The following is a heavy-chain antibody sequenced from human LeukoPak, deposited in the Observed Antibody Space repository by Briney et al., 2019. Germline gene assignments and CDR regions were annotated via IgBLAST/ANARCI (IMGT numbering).Heavy chain of an antibody. CDR3: ASREGYYYDSSGYLNY. V-gene: IGHV3-11*01. CDR1: GFTFSDYY. D-gene: IGHD3-22*01. J-gene: IGHJ4*02. CDR2: ISSSGSTI. Sequence: GGSLRLSCAASGFTFSDYYMSWVRQAPGKGLEWVSYISSSGSTIYYADSVKGRFTISRDNPKNSLYLQMNSLRAEDTAVYYCASREGYYYDSSGYLNYWGQGTLVTVSS.